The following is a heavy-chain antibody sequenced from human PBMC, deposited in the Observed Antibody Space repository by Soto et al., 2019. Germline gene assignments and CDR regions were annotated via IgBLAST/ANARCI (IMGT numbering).Heavy chain of an antibody. J-gene: IGHJ6*02. CDR1: GYSFTDYH. D-gene: IGHD2-8*01. CDR3: ARGASTDCSNGVCSFFYNHDMDV. V-gene: IGHV1-2*04. Sequence: QVPLVQSGAEVKKPGASVKVSCKASGYSFTDYHIHWVRQAPGQGLEWLGRINPKSGGTSTAQKFQGWVTMTTDTSISTASMELTRLTSDDTAIYYCARGASTDCSNGVCSFFYNHDMDVWGQGTTVTVSS. CDR2: INPKSGGT.